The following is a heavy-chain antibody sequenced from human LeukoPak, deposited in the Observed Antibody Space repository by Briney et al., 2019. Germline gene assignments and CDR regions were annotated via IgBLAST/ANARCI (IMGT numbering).Heavy chain of an antibody. CDR2: IYTGDSET. V-gene: IGHV5-51*01. CDR3: ACHNWFDP. Sequence: GESLKISCKTSRYSFSSFWFGWVRQFPGKGLEWMVIIYTGDSETRYSPSFQGQVTFSADKSINTAYLQWSSLKPSDTAMYYCACHNWFDPWGQGTLVTVSS. CDR1: RYSFSSFW. J-gene: IGHJ5*02.